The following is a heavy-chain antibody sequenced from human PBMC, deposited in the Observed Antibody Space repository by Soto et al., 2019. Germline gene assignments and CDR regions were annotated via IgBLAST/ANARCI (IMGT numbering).Heavy chain of an antibody. CDR1: GLTFSTYS. CDR2: ISSRSDI. J-gene: IGHJ6*04. V-gene: IGHV3-21*01. D-gene: IGHD2-2*02. CDR3: AREYTAGPLAHGLDV. Sequence: GGSLRLSCVGSGLTFSTYSINWVRQAPGKGLEWVSSISSRSDIYYADSVKGRFTISRDNAKNSVSLQMNSLRAEDTAVYYCAREYTAGPLAHGLDVWGKGTTVTFSS.